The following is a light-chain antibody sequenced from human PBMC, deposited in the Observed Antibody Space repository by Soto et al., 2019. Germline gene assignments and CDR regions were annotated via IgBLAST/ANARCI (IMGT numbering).Light chain of an antibody. J-gene: IGKJ5*01. Sequence: DIQITQSPSTLSASIGDTVTVACRASQGISNWLAWYQQKPGKAPKLLIFHASSLESGVPSRFSGSGSGTEFTLTISSLQSDDFATYYCLQHYTYPRTLGQGTRLEIK. CDR2: HAS. V-gene: IGKV1-5*01. CDR1: QGISNW. CDR3: LQHYTYPRT.